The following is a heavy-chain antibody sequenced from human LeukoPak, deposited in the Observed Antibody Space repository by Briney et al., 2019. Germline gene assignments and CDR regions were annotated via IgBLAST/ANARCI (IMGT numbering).Heavy chain of an antibody. CDR2: INHSGST. CDR3: ARGAPVDTAMVRWVHYYYMDV. D-gene: IGHD5-18*01. J-gene: IGHJ6*03. V-gene: IGHV4-34*01. CDR1: GGSFSGYY. Sequence: PSETLSLTCAVYGGSFSGYYWSWIRQPPGKGPEWIGEINHSGSTNYNPSLKSRVTISVDTSKNQFSLKLSSVTAADTAVYYCARGAPVDTAMVRWVHYYYMDVWGKGTTVTVSS.